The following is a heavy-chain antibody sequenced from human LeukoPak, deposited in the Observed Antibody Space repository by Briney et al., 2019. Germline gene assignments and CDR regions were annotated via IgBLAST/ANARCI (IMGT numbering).Heavy chain of an antibody. J-gene: IGHJ4*02. Sequence: GGSLRLSCAASGFTFSNYEMNWVRQAPGRGLEWISHISSSGSTIYYAESVKGRFTISRDNAKNSLYLQMNSLRAEDTAVYYCARESVQRARGFDYWGQGTLVTVSS. CDR1: GFTFSNYE. D-gene: IGHD3-16*01. CDR2: ISSSGSTI. CDR3: ARESVQRARGFDY. V-gene: IGHV3-48*03.